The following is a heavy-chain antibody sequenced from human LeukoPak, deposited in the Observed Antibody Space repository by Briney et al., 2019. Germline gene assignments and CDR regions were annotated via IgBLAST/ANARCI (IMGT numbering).Heavy chain of an antibody. J-gene: IGHJ4*02. CDR3: AKDSSSWGEGVDY. D-gene: IGHD6-13*01. Sequence: PGGSLRLSCAASGFSFSTYGMHWVRRAPGKGLEWVAFIRYDGSNKYYADSVKGRFTISRDNAENSLYLQMNSLRAEDMALYYCAKDSSSWGEGVDYWGQGTLVTVSS. CDR1: GFSFSTYG. CDR2: IRYDGSNK. V-gene: IGHV3-30*02.